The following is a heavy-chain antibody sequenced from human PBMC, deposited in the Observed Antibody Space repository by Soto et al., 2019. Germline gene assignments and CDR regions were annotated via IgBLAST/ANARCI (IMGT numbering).Heavy chain of an antibody. CDR3: ANKGSGWPGAHY. CDR1: GYSFTSYW. J-gene: IGHJ4*02. CDR2: IYPGDSDT. Sequence: GESLKISCKASGYSFTSYWIGWVRQTPGKGLEWMGIIYPGDSDTRYSPSFQGQVTISADKSITTAYLQLSSLRASDSAMYYCANKGSGWPGAHYRGKGTPATVPS. V-gene: IGHV5-51*01. D-gene: IGHD6-19*01.